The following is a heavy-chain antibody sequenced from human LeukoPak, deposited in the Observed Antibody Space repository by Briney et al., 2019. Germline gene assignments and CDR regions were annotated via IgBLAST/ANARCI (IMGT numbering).Heavy chain of an antibody. V-gene: IGHV3-23*01. CDR3: AKDRYSGSYYFDY. Sequence: GASLRLSCAASGFTFSSYAMSWVRQAPGKGLEWVSAISGSGGSTYYAGSVKGRFTISRDNSKNTLYLQMNSLRAEDTAVYYCAKDRYSGSYYFDYWGQGTLVTVSS. CDR2: ISGSGGST. D-gene: IGHD1-26*01. J-gene: IGHJ4*02. CDR1: GFTFSSYA.